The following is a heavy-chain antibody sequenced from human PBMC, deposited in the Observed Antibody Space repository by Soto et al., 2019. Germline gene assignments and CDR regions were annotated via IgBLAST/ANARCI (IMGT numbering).Heavy chain of an antibody. CDR1: GGSFSTDY. J-gene: IGHJ4*02. CDR3: ARVLAARASRDFDY. CDR2: INPSGGT. Sequence: SETLSLTCAVYGGSFSTDYWSWIRQPPGKGLEWIGEINPSGGTNYNPSLKSRVTISVATSKNQFSLKLSSVTAADTAVYYCARVLAARASRDFDYWGQGTLVTVSS. D-gene: IGHD6-6*01. V-gene: IGHV4-34*01.